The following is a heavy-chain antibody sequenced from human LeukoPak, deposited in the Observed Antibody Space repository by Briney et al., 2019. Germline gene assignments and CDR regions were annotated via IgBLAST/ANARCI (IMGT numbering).Heavy chain of an antibody. V-gene: IGHV4-39*01. CDR1: GGSISSSSYC. CDR2: IYYSGSI. J-gene: IGHJ1*01. Sequence: PSETLSLTCTVSGGSISSSSYCWGWIRQPPGKGLEWIGTIYYSGSIYYNPSLKRRVTISVDTSKNQFSLKLSSVTAADTAMYYCARGIEGDYVSEYFQHWGQGTLVTVSS. CDR3: ARGIEGDYVSEYFQH. D-gene: IGHD4-17*01.